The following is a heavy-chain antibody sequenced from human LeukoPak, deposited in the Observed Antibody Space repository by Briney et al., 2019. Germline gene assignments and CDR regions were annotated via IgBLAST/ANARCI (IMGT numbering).Heavy chain of an antibody. J-gene: IGHJ6*02. V-gene: IGHV1-2*02. Sequence: ASVKVSYKASGYTFTGYYMHWVRQAPGQGLEWMGWINPNSGGTNYAQKFQGRVTMTRDTSISTAYMELSRLRSDDTAVYYCAVPYGSGSYYIKRYYGMDVWGQGTTVTVSS. D-gene: IGHD3-10*01. CDR1: GYTFTGYY. CDR2: INPNSGGT. CDR3: AVPYGSGSYYIKRYYGMDV.